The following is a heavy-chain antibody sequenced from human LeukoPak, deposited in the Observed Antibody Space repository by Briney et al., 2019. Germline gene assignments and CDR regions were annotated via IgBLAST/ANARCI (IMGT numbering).Heavy chain of an antibody. V-gene: IGHV1-24*01. Sequence: ASVKVSCKVSGYTLTELSMHWVRQAPGKGLEWMGGFDPEDGETIYAQKFQGRVTMTEDTSTDTAYMELSSLRSEDTAVYYCATEGDTYYYDSSGYYAWVYWGRGTLVTVSS. CDR3: ATEGDTYYYDSSGYYAWVY. CDR2: FDPEDGET. J-gene: IGHJ4*02. D-gene: IGHD3-22*01. CDR1: GYTLTELS.